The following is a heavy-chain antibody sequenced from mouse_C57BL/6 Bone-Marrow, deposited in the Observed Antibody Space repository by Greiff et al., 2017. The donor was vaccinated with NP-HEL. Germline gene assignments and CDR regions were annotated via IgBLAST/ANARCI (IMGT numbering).Heavy chain of an antibody. CDR3: TLEVRPVNYFDY. CDR2: IYPGNSDT. Sequence: EVQLQQSGTVLARPGASVKMSCKTSGYTFTSYWMHWVKQRPGQGLEWIGAIYPGNSDTSYNQKFKGKAKLTAVTSASTAYMELSSLTNEDSAVYYCTLEVRPVNYFDYWGQGTTLTVSS. V-gene: IGHV1-5*01. CDR1: GYTFTSYW. J-gene: IGHJ2*01. D-gene: IGHD2-14*01.